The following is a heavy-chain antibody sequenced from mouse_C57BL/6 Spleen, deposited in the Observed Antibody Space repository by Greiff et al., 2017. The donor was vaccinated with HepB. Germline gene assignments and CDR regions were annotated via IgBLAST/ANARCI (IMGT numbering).Heavy chain of an antibody. J-gene: IGHJ3*01. V-gene: IGHV5-17*01. CDR3: AREGAQAPFAY. CDR1: GFTFSDYG. CDR2: ISSGSSTI. Sequence: EVHLVESGGGLVKPGGSLKLSCAASGFTFSDYGMHWVRQAPEKGLEWVAYISSGSSTIYYADTVKGRFTISRDNAKNTLFLQMTSLRSEDTAMYYCAREGAQAPFAYWGQGTLVTVSA. D-gene: IGHD3-2*02.